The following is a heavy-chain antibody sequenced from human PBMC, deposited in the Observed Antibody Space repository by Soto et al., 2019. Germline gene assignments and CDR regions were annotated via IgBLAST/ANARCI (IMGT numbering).Heavy chain of an antibody. CDR1: GFTFSSYG. D-gene: IGHD6-19*01. V-gene: IGHV3-33*01. CDR3: ARYFGTSGWFYYFDY. J-gene: IGHJ4*02. CDR2: VYYDGSIE. Sequence: QVQLVESGGGVVQPGRSLRLSCAASGFTFSSYGMHWVRQAPGKGLEWVAFVYYDGSIEYYTDSVKGRFTISRDNSKNTVDLHMNSLGAEGTGVYYCARYFGTSGWFYYFDYWGQGTPVTVSS.